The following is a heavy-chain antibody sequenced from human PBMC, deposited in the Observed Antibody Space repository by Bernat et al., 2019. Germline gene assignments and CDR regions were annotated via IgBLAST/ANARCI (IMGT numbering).Heavy chain of an antibody. V-gene: IGHV3-23*01. CDR3: ARSSARDIAAAGTLGGVNFDY. CDR2: ISGSGGST. Sequence: EVQLLESGGGLVQPGGSLRLSCAASGFTFSSYAMSWVRQAPGKGLEWVSAISGSGGSTYYADSVKGRFTISRDNSKNTLYLQMNSLRAEDTAVYYCARSSARDIAAAGTLGGVNFDYWGQGTLVTVSS. J-gene: IGHJ4*02. CDR1: GFTFSSYA. D-gene: IGHD6-13*01.